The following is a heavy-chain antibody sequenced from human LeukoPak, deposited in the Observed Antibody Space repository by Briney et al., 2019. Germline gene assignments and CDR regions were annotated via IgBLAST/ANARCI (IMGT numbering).Heavy chain of an antibody. CDR3: ARGGWNKFDS. Sequence: SETLSLTCAVYGGSFSGYYWSCIRQPPGKGLEWIGEINHSGRTNYNPSLKSRVTISVDTSKNQFSLKLSSVTAADTAVYYCARGGWNKFDSWGQGTLVTVSS. J-gene: IGHJ4*02. V-gene: IGHV4-34*01. CDR1: GGSFSGYY. CDR2: INHSGRT. D-gene: IGHD1-1*01.